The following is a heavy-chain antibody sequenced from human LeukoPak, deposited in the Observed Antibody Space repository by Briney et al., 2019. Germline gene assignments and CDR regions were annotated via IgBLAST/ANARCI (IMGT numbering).Heavy chain of an antibody. CDR2: ISYDGSNK. Sequence: GRSLRLSCAASGFTFSSYAMHWVRQAPGKGLEWVAVISYDGSNKYYADSVKGRFTISRDNAKNSLFLQMNSLRAEDTAVYYCASGTWDYWGQGTLVTVSS. CDR3: ASGTWDY. V-gene: IGHV3-30*04. CDR1: GFTFSSYA. J-gene: IGHJ4*02.